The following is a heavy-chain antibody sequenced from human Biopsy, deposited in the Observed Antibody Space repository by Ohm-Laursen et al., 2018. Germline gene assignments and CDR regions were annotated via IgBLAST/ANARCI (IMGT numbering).Heavy chain of an antibody. J-gene: IGHJ4*02. Sequence: SLRLSCTASGFTFSDHYMEWVRQAPGKGLEWVGRSRNKANSYTSAYVASVKGRFTISRDESETSMFLQMSGLKTEDTAVYYCARMFARPGACSGGTCYPGDDYWGQGTLVTVSS. CDR2: SRNKANSYTS. CDR1: GFTFSDHY. CDR3: ARMFARPGACSGGTCYPGDDY. V-gene: IGHV3-72*01. D-gene: IGHD2-15*01.